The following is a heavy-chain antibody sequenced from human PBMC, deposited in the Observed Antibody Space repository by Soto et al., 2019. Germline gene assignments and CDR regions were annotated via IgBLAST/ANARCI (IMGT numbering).Heavy chain of an antibody. CDR2: ISYDGSKS. CDR1: GFTFSTSS. Sequence: PGGSLRLSCAACGFTFSTSSIHWVRQAPGKGLEWMTVISYDGSKSHYADSVKGRFTISRDNSKNTLYLQMNSLRADDTALYYCARDSYSSGYLCSPRDCGQRVQVTVSS. CDR3: ARDSYSSGYLCSPRD. V-gene: IGHV3-30-3*01. D-gene: IGHD5-18*01. J-gene: IGHJ1*01.